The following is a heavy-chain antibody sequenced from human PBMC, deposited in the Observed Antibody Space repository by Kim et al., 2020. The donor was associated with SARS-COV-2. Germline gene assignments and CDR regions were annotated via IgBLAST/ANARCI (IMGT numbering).Heavy chain of an antibody. CDR1: GASITTCNW. D-gene: IGHD2-15*01. V-gene: IGHV4-4*02. CDR3: ARGVCSSWALRAWFGL. J-gene: IGHJ5*02. CDR2: NSHSGST. Sequence: SETLSLTCVVSGASITTCNWWTWVRQPRGKVLEWIEENSHSGSTEYTPSVKSRVTISVDKSKNEFSLRLNSVTAADTAMYFCARGVCSSWALRAWFGLWG.